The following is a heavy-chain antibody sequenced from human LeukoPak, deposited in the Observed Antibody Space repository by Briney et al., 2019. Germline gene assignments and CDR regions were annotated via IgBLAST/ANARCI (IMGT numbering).Heavy chain of an antibody. CDR2: ISYDGSNK. J-gene: IGHJ4*02. V-gene: IGHV3-30-3*01. D-gene: IGHD2-15*01. CDR1: GFTFSSYA. Sequence: GGSLRLSCAASGFTFSSYAMHWVRQAPGKGLEWVAVISYDGSNKYYADSVKGRFTISRDNSKNTLYLQMNSLRAEDTAVYYCARDPGDIVVVVAATTFDYWGQGTLVTVSS. CDR3: ARDPGDIVVVVAATTFDY.